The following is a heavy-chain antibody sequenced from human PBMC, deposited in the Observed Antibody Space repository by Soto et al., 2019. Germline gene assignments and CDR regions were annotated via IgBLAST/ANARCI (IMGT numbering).Heavy chain of an antibody. J-gene: IGHJ5*02. V-gene: IGHV4-4*07. CDR2: IYATGTT. CDR1: GASISGFY. CDR3: VRDGTKTLRDWFDP. D-gene: IGHD1-1*01. Sequence: SETLSLTCTISGASISGFYWSWIRKSAGKGLEWIGRIYATGTTDYNPSLKSRVMMSVDTSKKQFSLKLRSVTAADTAVYYCVRDGTKTLRDWFDPWGQGISVTVSS.